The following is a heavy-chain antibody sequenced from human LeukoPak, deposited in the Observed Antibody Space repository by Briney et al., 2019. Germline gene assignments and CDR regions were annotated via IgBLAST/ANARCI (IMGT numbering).Heavy chain of an antibody. CDR2: IFYDGSNH. CDR3: ARDADTSGHYSYFDY. CDR1: GFTFGYYG. D-gene: IGHD3-22*01. J-gene: IGHJ4*02. V-gene: IGHV3-30*12. Sequence: GRSLRLSSAAAGFTFGYYGMHWVRQAPGKGLECGPGIFYDGSNHYDADYVKGRFTISRDNSKNTLFPQMNSLRAEDTAVYYCARDADTSGHYSYFDYWGQGTLVTVTS.